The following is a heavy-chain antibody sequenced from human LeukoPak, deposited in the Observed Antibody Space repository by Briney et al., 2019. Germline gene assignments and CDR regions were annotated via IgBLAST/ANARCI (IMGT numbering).Heavy chain of an antibody. CDR1: GFTFGDYA. CDR2: IRSKAYGGTT. V-gene: IGHV3-49*03. CDR3: TVARGYSSSWYEPHAFDI. Sequence: GGSLRLSCTASGFTFGDYAMSGFRQAPGKGLEWGGFIRSKAYGGTTEYAASVKGRFTISRDDSKSIAYLQMNSLKTEDTAVYYCTVARGYSSSWYEPHAFDIWGQGTMVTVSS. J-gene: IGHJ3*02. D-gene: IGHD6-13*01.